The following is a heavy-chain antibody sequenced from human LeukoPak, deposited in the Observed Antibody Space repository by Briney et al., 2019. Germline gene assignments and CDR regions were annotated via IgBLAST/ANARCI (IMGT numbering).Heavy chain of an antibody. CDR2: INPNSGGT. J-gene: IGHJ3*02. CDR3: ARDRGWELLTSAFDI. D-gene: IGHD1-26*01. CDR1: GYTFSGYY. Sequence: GASVKVSCKASGYTFSGYYMHWVRQAPGQGLEWMGWINPNSGGTNSAQKFQGRVTMTRDMSISAAYMELSRLRSDDTAVYYCARDRGWELLTSAFDIWGQGTMVAVSS. V-gene: IGHV1-2*02.